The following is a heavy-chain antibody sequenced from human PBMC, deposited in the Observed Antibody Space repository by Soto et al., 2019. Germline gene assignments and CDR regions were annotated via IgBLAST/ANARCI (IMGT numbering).Heavy chain of an antibody. V-gene: IGHV4-4*07. J-gene: IGHJ5*02. CDR1: GSSISGFY. CDR3: ARGPGSYNWFGL. D-gene: IGHD3-10*01. CDR2: IYSSGIT. Sequence: PSETLSLTCTVSGSSISGFYWSWIRQPAGKGLEWIGRIYSSGITSYNPSLKSRVTMSVDTSKNQFSLNLTSATAADTAVYYCARGPGSYNWFGLWGQGTLVTVSS.